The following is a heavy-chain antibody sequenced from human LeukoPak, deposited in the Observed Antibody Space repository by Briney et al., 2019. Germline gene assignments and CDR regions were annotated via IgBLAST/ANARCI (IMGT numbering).Heavy chain of an antibody. CDR3: ARDLGSSSSYDAFDI. CDR1: GFTFSSYW. V-gene: IGHV3-74*01. D-gene: IGHD6-13*01. J-gene: IGHJ3*02. CDR2: INSDGSST. Sequence: PGGSLRLSCAASGFTFSSYWMHWVRQAPGKWLVWVSRINSDGSSTSYADSVKGRFTISRDNAKNTLYLQMNSLRAEDTAMYYCARDLGSSSSYDAFDIWGQGTMVTVSS.